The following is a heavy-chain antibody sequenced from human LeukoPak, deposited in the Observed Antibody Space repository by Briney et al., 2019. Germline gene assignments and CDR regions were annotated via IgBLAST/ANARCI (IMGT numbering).Heavy chain of an antibody. CDR1: GGSISSSSSY. J-gene: IGHJ6*02. V-gene: IGHV4-39*01. CDR3: ARGLVVVTMTSSIMDV. CDR2: IYYSGST. Sequence: SETLSLTCTVSGGSISSSSSYWGWIRQPPGEGLEWIGTIYYSGSTYYNPSLKSRVTISVDTSKNQFSLRLSSVTAADTAVYYCARGLVVVTMTSSIMDVWGQGTTVTVSS. D-gene: IGHD3-22*01.